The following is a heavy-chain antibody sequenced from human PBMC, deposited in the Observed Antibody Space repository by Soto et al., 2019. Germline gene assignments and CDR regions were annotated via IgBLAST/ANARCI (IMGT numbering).Heavy chain of an antibody. Sequence: SETLSLTCAVYGGSFSGYYWSWIRQPPGKGLEWIGEINHSGSSNYNPSLKSRVTISVDTSKNQFSLKLSSVTAADTAVYYCARGSRSIFSGSSRLDYWGQGTLVTVSS. D-gene: IGHD1-26*01. CDR3: ARGSRSIFSGSSRLDY. CDR2: INHSGSS. V-gene: IGHV4-34*01. CDR1: GGSFSGYY. J-gene: IGHJ4*02.